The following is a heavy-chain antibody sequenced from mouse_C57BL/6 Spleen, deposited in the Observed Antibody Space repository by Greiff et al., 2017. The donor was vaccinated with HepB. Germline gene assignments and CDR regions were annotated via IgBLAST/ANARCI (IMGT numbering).Heavy chain of an antibody. D-gene: IGHD1-1*01. Sequence: QVQLQQPGTELVKPGASVKLSCKASGYTFTSYWMHWVKQRPGQGLEWIGNINPSNGGTNYNEKFKSKATLTVDKSSSTAYMQLSSLTSEDSAVYYCARDTVVATRKYYFDYWGQGTTLTVSS. J-gene: IGHJ2*01. CDR1: GYTFTSYW. CDR3: ARDTVVATRKYYFDY. CDR2: INPSNGGT. V-gene: IGHV1-53*01.